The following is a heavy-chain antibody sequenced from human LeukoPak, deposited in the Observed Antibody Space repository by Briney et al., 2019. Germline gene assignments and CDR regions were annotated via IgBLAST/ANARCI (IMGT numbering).Heavy chain of an antibody. CDR2: IYYSGST. V-gene: IGHV4-39*07. CDR3: ARDPYYYDSSGYYNGAFDI. CDR1: GGSISSYY. Sequence: SETLSLTCTVSGGSISSYYWSWIRQPPGKGLEWIGSIYYSGSTYYNPSLKSRVTISVDTSKNQFSLKLSSVTAADTAVYYCARDPYYYDSSGYYNGAFDIWGQGTMVTVSS. J-gene: IGHJ3*02. D-gene: IGHD3-22*01.